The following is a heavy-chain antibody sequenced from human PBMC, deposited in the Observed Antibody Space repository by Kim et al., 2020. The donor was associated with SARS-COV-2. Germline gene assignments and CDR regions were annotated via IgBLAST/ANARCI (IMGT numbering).Heavy chain of an antibody. J-gene: IGHJ4*02. Sequence: SVKGRFTISRDNSKNTLYLQMNSLRAEDTAVYYCAKDLGLAPVKNSPIDYWGQGTLVTVSS. CDR3: AKDLGLAPVKNSPIDY. V-gene: IGHV3-30*02. D-gene: IGHD1-26*01.